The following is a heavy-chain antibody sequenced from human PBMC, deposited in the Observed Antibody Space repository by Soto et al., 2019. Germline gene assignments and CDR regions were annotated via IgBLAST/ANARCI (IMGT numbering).Heavy chain of an antibody. D-gene: IGHD2-8*02. Sequence: EVQMLESGGDLVQPGGSLRLSCAASGFTCSSYDMRWVRQAPGKGLEWVSTILVGGSTHYPDSVKGRFTISRDNSKNTVFLQMNSLTAGDTAVYYCAKATATGGGAFDICGQGTMVTVSS. V-gene: IGHV3-23*01. CDR3: AKATATGGGAFDI. CDR2: ILVGGST. J-gene: IGHJ3*02. CDR1: GFTCSSYD.